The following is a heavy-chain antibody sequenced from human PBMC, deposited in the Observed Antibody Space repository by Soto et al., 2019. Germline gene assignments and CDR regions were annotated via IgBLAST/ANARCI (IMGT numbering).Heavy chain of an antibody. CDR2: IIPIFGTA. D-gene: IGHD2-2*01. V-gene: IGHV1-69*12. Sequence: QVQLVQSGAEVKKPGSSVKVSCKASGGTFSSYALSWVRQAPGQGLEWMGGIIPIFGTADYAQKFQGRVTITADDSTSTAYMELSSLRSEDTAVYHCASHPVPYYYYGMDVWGQGTTVTVSS. CDR1: GGTFSSYA. CDR3: ASHPVPYYYYGMDV. J-gene: IGHJ6*02.